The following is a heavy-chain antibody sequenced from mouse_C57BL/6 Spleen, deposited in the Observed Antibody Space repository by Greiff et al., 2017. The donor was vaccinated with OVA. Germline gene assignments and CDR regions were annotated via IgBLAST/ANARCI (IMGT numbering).Heavy chain of an antibody. D-gene: IGHD2-1*01. J-gene: IGHJ3*01. Sequence: VQLQQSGAELVRPGTSVKVSCKASGYAFTNYLIEWVKQRPGQGLEWIGVINPGSGGTNYNEKFKGKATLTADKSSSTAYMQLSSLTSEDSAVYFCARSVYYNWFAYWGQGTLVTVSA. CDR1: GYAFTNYL. CDR3: ARSVYYNWFAY. V-gene: IGHV1-54*01. CDR2: INPGSGGT.